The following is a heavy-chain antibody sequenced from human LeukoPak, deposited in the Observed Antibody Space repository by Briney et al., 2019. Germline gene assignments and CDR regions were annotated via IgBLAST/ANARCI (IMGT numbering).Heavy chain of an antibody. CDR2: ISAYNGNT. V-gene: IGHV1-18*01. Sequence: ASVKVSCKASGYTFTSYGISWVRQAPGQGLEWMGWISAYNGNTNYAQKLQGRVTMTTDTSTSTAYMELRSLRSDDTAVYYCARHTSVYDYNYYYFQHWGQGTLVTVSS. CDR3: ARHTSVYDYNYYYFQH. J-gene: IGHJ1*01. CDR1: GYTFTSYG. D-gene: IGHD5-24*01.